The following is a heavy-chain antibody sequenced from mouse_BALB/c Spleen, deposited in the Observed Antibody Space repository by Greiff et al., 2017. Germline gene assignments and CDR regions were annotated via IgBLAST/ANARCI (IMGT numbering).Heavy chain of an antibody. J-gene: IGHJ2*01. CDR2: IYPGDGST. Sequence: VKLVESGPELVKPGASVKMSCKASGYTFTSYYIHWVKQRPGQGLEWIGWIYPGDGSTKYNEKFKGKTTLTADKSSSTAYMLLSSLTSEDSAIYFCARDTNWDFDYWGQGTTLTVSS. CDR3: ARDTNWDFDY. D-gene: IGHD4-1*01. CDR1: GYTFTSYY. V-gene: IGHV1S56*01.